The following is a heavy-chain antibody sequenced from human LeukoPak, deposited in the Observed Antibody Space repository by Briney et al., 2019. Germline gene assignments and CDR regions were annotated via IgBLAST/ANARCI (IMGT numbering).Heavy chain of an antibody. J-gene: IGHJ3*02. Sequence: SETLSLTWTVSGGSISSYYWSWIRQPAGKGLEWIGRIYTSGSTNYNPSLKSRVTMSVDTSKNQFSLKLSSVTAADTAVYYCARVGDIVVVPADDAFDIWGQGTMVTVSS. CDR3: ARVGDIVVVPADDAFDI. CDR2: IYTSGST. V-gene: IGHV4-4*07. CDR1: GGSISSYY. D-gene: IGHD2-2*01.